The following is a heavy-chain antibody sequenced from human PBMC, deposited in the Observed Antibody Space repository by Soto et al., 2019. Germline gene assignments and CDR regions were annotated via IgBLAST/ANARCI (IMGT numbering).Heavy chain of an antibody. CDR2: ITPNSGGT. V-gene: IGHV1-2*04. CDR1: GYTFTDYY. J-gene: IGHJ6*02. Sequence: ASVKVSCKASGYTFTDYYMHWVRQAPGHGLEWMGWITPNSGGTNYAQKFQGWVTMTRDTSISTAYMELSRLRSDDTAVYYCAREKVPYYDFWSGYSSGRRTYYYYGMDVWGQGSTVTVSS. D-gene: IGHD3-3*01. CDR3: AREKVPYYDFWSGYSSGRRTYYYYGMDV.